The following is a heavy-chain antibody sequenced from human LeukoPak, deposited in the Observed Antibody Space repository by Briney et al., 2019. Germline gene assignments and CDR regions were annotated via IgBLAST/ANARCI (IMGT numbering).Heavy chain of an antibody. CDR1: GDSVSSTSDA. CDR3: ARSAAGTVDY. Sequence: SQTLSLTCAISGDSVSSTSDAWNWIRQSPSRGLEWLGRTYYRSKWYNEYAASVKGRITINPDTSKNQFSLQLNSVRAEDLAVYYCARSAAGTVDYWGQGTLVTVSS. J-gene: IGHJ4*02. V-gene: IGHV6-1*01. CDR2: TYYRSKWYN. D-gene: IGHD6-13*01.